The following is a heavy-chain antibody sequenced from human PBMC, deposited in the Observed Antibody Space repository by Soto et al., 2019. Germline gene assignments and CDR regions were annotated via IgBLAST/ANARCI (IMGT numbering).Heavy chain of an antibody. D-gene: IGHD5-12*01. CDR2: IYPGDLDI. V-gene: IGHV5-51*01. CDR3: ARGDSGNY. J-gene: IGHJ4*02. CDR1: GYSFTIYC. Sequence: PGESLKSSGKGSGYSFTIYCIGWVRQKPGKGLEWMGLIYPGDLDIKYNPSFQGQVTISADKSISTAYLQWRSLRASDTAMYYCARGDSGNYWGQGTLVTVSS.